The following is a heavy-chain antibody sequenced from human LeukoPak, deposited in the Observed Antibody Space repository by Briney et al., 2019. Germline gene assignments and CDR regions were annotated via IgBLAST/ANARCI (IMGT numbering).Heavy chain of an antibody. Sequence: GGSLRLSCAASGFTFSSYAMHWVRQAPGKGLEWVAVISYDGSNKYYADSVKGRFTISRDNSKNTLYLQMNSLRAEDTAVYYCSTLWFGELFDAFDIWGQGTMVTVSS. J-gene: IGHJ3*02. D-gene: IGHD3-10*01. CDR1: GFTFSSYA. CDR2: ISYDGSNK. CDR3: STLWFGELFDAFDI. V-gene: IGHV3-30-3*01.